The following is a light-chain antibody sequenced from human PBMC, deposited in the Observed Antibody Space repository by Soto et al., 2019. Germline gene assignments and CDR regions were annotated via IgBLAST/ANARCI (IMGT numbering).Light chain of an antibody. CDR2: SVS. CDR3: QQAVNLPYT. J-gene: IGKJ2*01. CDR1: QDIIKS. V-gene: IGKV1-33*01. Sequence: DIQMTQSPSSLSASVGDRVTITGQASQDIIKSLNWYQRKPGTAPKVLICSVSTLDTGVPARFSGSGSGTQFTFTISGLQPEDIATYYFQQAVNLPYTLGQGTKVE.